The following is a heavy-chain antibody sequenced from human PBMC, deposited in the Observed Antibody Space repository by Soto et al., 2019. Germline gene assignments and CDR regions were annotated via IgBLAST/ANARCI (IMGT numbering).Heavy chain of an antibody. CDR3: ARYTRTSRYYYYYYYMDV. V-gene: IGHV4-59*01. J-gene: IGHJ6*03. CDR1: GCSISRYY. Sequence: QVQLQESGPGLVKPSETLSLTCTDSGCSISRYYLSWIRQPPGKGLVWIGYIYYSGITNYNPSLKSRVNLSVDTSKNQFSLQLSYLTDADTAVYYCARYTRTSRYYYYYYYMDVWGKGTTVTVS. D-gene: IGHD2-2*01. CDR2: IYYSGIT.